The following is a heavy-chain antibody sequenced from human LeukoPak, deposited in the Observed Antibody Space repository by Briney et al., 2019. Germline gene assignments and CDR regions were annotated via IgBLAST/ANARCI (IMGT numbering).Heavy chain of an antibody. J-gene: IGHJ3*02. V-gene: IGHV3-23*01. Sequence: GGSLTLYCAASRFTFYTYAMSWLRQAQGKGREWVSAISGRGGSTSYADSVKVRFTISSANSKNTLYLQMNSLRAEDTAVYYCAKGIVVVISGNAFDIWGQGTMVTVSS. CDR3: AKGIVVVISGNAFDI. D-gene: IGHD3-22*01. CDR2: ISGRGGST. CDR1: RFTFYTYA.